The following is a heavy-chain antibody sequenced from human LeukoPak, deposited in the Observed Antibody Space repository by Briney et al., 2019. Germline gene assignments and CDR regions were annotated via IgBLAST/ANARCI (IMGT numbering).Heavy chain of an antibody. CDR2: INHSGST. J-gene: IGHJ5*02. CDR3: ARGAWFDP. CDR1: GGSFSGYY. V-gene: IGHV4-34*01. Sequence: SETLSLTCAVYGGSFSGYYWSWIRQPPGKGLEWIGEINHSGSTNYNPSLKSRVTISVDTSKNQFSLKLSSVTAADTTVYYCARGAWFDPWGQGTLVTVSS.